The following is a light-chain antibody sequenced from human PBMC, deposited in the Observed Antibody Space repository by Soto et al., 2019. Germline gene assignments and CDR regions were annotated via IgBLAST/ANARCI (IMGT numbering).Light chain of an antibody. CDR1: QSVSSG. CDR3: QQYNDWPLYT. V-gene: IGKV3-15*01. CDR2: DTS. Sequence: EIGFSQSPATLSVSQGERVTLSCRASQSVSSGLAWYQQRPGQAPRLLIYDTSTRAAGIAARFSGSGSGTEFTLTISSLQSEDFAVYYCQQYNDWPLYTLGQGTKVDIK. J-gene: IGKJ2*01.